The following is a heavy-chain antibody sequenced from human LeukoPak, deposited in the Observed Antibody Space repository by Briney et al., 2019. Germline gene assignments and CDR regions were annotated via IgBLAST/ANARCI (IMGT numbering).Heavy chain of an antibody. CDR1: GGSISSSSYY. CDR2: IYYSGST. CDR3: ARASYSYDINGWVPFDY. J-gene: IGHJ4*02. Sequence: SETLSLTCTVSGGSISSSSYYWGWIRQPPGKRLEWIGSIYYSGSTYYNPSLKSRVTISGDTSKNQFSLRLSSVTAADTAVYYCARASYSYDINGWVPFDYWGQGTLVTVSS. D-gene: IGHD3-22*01. V-gene: IGHV4-39*07.